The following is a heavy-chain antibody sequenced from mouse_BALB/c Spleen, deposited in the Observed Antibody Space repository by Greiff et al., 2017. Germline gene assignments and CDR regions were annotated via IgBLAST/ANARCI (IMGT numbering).Heavy chain of an antibody. CDR2: ISSGSSTI. CDR1: GFNFSSFG. V-gene: IGHV5-17*02. J-gene: IGHJ3*01. CDR3: ARDTTAN. Sequence: EVQLVESGGGLVQPGGSRKLSCAASGFNFSSFGMHWVRQAPEKGLEWVAYISSGSSTIYYADTVKGRFTISRDNPKNTLFLQMTSLRSEDTAMYYCARDTTANWGQGTLVTVSA. D-gene: IGHD1-2*01.